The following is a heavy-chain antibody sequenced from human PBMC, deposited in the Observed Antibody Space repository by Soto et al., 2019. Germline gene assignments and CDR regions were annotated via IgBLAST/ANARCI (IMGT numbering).Heavy chain of an antibody. V-gene: IGHV1-2*04. CDR3: ARDLYDSSGYYFRAPYYYGMDV. D-gene: IGHD3-22*01. CDR2: INPNSGGT. Sequence: ASVKVSCKASGYTFTGYYMHWVRQAPGQGLEWMGWINPNSGGTNYAQKFQGWVTMTRDTSISTAYMELSRLRSDDTAVYYCARDLYDSSGYYFRAPYYYGMDVWGQGTTVTVSS. J-gene: IGHJ6*02. CDR1: GYTFTGYY.